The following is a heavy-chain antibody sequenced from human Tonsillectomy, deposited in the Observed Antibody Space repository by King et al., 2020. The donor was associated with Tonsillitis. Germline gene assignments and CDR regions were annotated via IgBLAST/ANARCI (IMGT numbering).Heavy chain of an antibody. Sequence: VQLVESGGGVVQPGRSLRLSCAASGFTFSSYDMHWVRQAPGKGLEWVAVISFDGNNKYYADSVKGRFTISRDNSRNTLYLRMNSLTAEDTAVYYCAKDLGDYYDSSGYFDYWGQGTLVTVS. V-gene: IGHV3-30*18. CDR2: ISFDGNNK. D-gene: IGHD3-22*01. J-gene: IGHJ4*02. CDR1: GFTFSSYD. CDR3: AKDLGDYYDSSGYFDY.